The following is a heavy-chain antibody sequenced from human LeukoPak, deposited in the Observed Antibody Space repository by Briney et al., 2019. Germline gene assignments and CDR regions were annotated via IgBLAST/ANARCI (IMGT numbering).Heavy chain of an antibody. J-gene: IGHJ4*02. CDR3: ARGWEYSGYHFDY. V-gene: IGHV4-59*01. D-gene: IGHD5-12*01. CDR1: GFTFSSYS. CDR2: IYYSGST. Sequence: GSLRLSCAASGFTFSSYSMNWVRQPPGKGLEWIGYIYYSGSTNYNPSLKSRVTISVDTSKNQFSLKLSSVTAADTAVYYCARGWEYSGYHFDYWGQGTLVTVSS.